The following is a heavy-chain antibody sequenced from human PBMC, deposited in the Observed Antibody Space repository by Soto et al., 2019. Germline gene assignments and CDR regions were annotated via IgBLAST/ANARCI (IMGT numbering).Heavy chain of an antibody. CDR3: ARIAGDIAWFYYYGMDV. Sequence: QVQLVESGGGVVQPGRSLRLSCAASGFTFGSYSMHWVRQAPGKGLEWVAVISFDGSNKYYADSVKGQFTISRDNSKNTLYLQMNSLRAEDSAVYSCARIAGDIAWFYYYGMDVWGQGTTVTVSS. D-gene: IGHD3-10*01. V-gene: IGHV3-30-3*01. CDR2: ISFDGSNK. CDR1: GFTFGSYS. J-gene: IGHJ6*02.